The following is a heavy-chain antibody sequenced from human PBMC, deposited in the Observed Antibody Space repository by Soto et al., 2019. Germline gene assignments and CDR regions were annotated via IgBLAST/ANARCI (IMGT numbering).Heavy chain of an antibody. J-gene: IGHJ4*02. V-gene: IGHV3-74*01. CDR2: IRHDGADS. CDR3: AADLVAGSGSLGH. CDR1: GFTFSSRW. D-gene: IGHD3-10*01. Sequence: GGSLRLSCAASGFTFSSRWMHWVRQDPGKGLQWVSRIRHDGADSNYADFVGGRFTISRDNTKNTLHLQMNSLRAEDTAVYFCAADLVAGSGSLGHWGQGKQVTVSS.